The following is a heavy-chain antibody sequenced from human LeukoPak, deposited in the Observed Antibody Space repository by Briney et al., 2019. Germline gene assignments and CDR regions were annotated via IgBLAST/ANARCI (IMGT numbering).Heavy chain of an antibody. Sequence: VKVSCKASGYTFTGYYMHWVRQAPGQGLEWMGWINPNSGGTNYAQKFQGRVTMTRDTSISTAYMELSRLRSDDTAVYYCARDQIVGATNYYYYGMDVWGQGTTITVSS. CDR2: INPNSGGT. D-gene: IGHD1-26*01. CDR1: GYTFTGYY. CDR3: ARDQIVGATNYYYYGMDV. V-gene: IGHV1-2*02. J-gene: IGHJ6*02.